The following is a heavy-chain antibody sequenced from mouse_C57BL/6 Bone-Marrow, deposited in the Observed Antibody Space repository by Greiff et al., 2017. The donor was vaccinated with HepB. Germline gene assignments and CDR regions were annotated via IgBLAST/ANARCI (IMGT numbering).Heavy chain of an antibody. V-gene: IGHV5-17*01. Sequence: EVQRVESGGGLVKPGGSLKLSCAASGFTFSDYGMHWVRQAPEKGLEWVAYISSGSSTIYYADTVKGRFTISRDNAKNTLFLQMTSLRSEDTAMYYCARTPFWEEFAYWGQGTLVTVSA. CDR3: ARTPFWEEFAY. CDR2: ISSGSSTI. J-gene: IGHJ3*01. CDR1: GFTFSDYG. D-gene: IGHD4-1*01.